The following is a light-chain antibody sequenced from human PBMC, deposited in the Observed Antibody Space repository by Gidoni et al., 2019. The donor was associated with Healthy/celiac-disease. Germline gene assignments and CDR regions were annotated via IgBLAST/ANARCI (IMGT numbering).Light chain of an antibody. CDR2: KGS. J-gene: IGKJ1*01. CDR1: RSVSTW. CDR3: QHYIGHSRT. Sequence: DIQMTQSPSTLSASVGDRVTITCRASRSVSTWLAWYQQKPGQAPKLLIYKGSTLQGGVPSRFSGSGSETQFTLTISSLQPDDFATYYCQHYIGHSRTFGQGTKVEV. V-gene: IGKV1-5*03.